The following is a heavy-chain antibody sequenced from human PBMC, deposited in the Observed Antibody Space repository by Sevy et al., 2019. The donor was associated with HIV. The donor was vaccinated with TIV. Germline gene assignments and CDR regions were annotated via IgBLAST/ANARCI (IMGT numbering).Heavy chain of an antibody. J-gene: IGHJ4*02. D-gene: IGHD2-8*01. Sequence: GGSLRLSCVASGFNFNIYSMSWVRQAPGKGLEWVSTLSFGCGRINHADSVQGRFTMSRDDSKKTVYLEMNSLRAEDTAVYYCVREGCTRPHDHWGQGTLVTVSS. V-gene: IGHV3-23*01. CDR2: LSFGCGRI. CDR3: VREGCTRPHDH. CDR1: GFNFNIYS.